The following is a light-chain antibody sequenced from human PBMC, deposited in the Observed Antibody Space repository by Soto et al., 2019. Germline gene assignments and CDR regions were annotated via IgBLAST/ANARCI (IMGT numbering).Light chain of an antibody. J-gene: IGKJ1*01. CDR3: QHYNSYSEA. CDR2: EAS. CDR1: QTSATY. Sequence: DIQMTQSPSSLSASVGDRVTITCRASQTSATYINWYQQKSGSVPRLLIYEASGLRSGVPSRFSGSGSGTHFVLTISNFQPEDSATYFCQHYNSYSEAFGQGTKVDI. V-gene: IGKV1-39*01.